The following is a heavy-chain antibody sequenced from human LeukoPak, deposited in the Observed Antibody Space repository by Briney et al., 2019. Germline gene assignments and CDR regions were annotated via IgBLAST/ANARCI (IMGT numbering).Heavy chain of an antibody. V-gene: IGHV3-21*01. CDR2: ISSISYI. J-gene: IGHJ4*02. CDR3: ARDQYGDYALDY. CDR1: GFTFSSYS. Sequence: GGSLRLSCAASGFTFSSYSMNWVRQAPGKGLEWVSSISSISYIYYADSVKGRFTISRDTAKNSLYLQMNSLRAEDTAVYYCARDQYGDYALDYWGQRTLVTVSS. D-gene: IGHD4-17*01.